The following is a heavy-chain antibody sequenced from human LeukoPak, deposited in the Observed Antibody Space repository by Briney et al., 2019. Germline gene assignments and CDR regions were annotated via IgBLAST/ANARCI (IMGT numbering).Heavy chain of an antibody. CDR2: ISGSGGST. J-gene: IGHJ4*02. CDR1: GFTFSSYA. D-gene: IGHD2-2*02. Sequence: PGGSLRLSCAASGFTFSSYAMSWVRQAPGKGLEWVSAISGSGGSTYYADSVKGRFTISRDNSKNTLYLQMNSLRAEDTAVYYCAKATQYQLLYEYSSGWYFDYWGQGTLVTVSS. CDR3: AKATQYQLLYEYSSGWYFDY. V-gene: IGHV3-23*01.